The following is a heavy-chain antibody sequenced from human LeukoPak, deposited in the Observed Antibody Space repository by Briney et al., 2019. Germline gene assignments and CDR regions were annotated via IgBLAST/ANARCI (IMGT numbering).Heavy chain of an antibody. V-gene: IGHV4-4*07. J-gene: IGHJ5*02. Sequence: KPSETLSLTCTVSGGSISSYDWSWIRQPAGKGLEWIGRTYTSGSTNYNPSLKSRVTISVDKSKNQFSLKLRSVTAADTAVYYCAGRISGYGFDPWGQGTPVTVSS. D-gene: IGHD5-12*01. CDR1: GGSISSYD. CDR3: AGRISGYGFDP. CDR2: TYTSGST.